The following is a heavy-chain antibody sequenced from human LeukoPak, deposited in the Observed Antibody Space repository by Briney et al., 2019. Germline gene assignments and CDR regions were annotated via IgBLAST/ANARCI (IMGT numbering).Heavy chain of an antibody. V-gene: IGHV4-61*02. CDR2: IYTSGST. CDR1: GGSISSGSYY. Sequence: PSETLSLTCTVSGGSISSGSYYWHCIRQPAGKGLEYIGRIYTSGSTNYNPSLKGRVTISLDTSKHQFSLKLSSVTAADTAVYYCASGYSYGYGFDPWGQGTLVTVSS. D-gene: IGHD5-18*01. J-gene: IGHJ5*02. CDR3: ASGYSYGYGFDP.